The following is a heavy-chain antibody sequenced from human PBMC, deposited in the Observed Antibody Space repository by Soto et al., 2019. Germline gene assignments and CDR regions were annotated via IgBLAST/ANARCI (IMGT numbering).Heavy chain of an antibody. CDR1: GGSISSSSYY. J-gene: IGHJ4*02. Sequence: SETLSLTCTVSGGSISSSSYYWGWIRQPPGKGLEWIGSIYYSGSTYYNPSLKSRVTISVDTSKNQFSLKLSSVTAADTAVYYCARRVAIPERGDQEHFDYWGQGTLVTVSS. D-gene: IGHD3-16*01. CDR3: ARRVAIPERGDQEHFDY. V-gene: IGHV4-39*01. CDR2: IYYSGST.